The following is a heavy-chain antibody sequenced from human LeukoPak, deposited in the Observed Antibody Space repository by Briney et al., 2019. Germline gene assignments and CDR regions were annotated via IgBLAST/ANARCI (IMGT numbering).Heavy chain of an antibody. CDR3: ARDRGSYFDY. V-gene: IGHV3-48*01. CDR2: ISSSSSTI. CDR1: GFTFSSYS. D-gene: IGHD3-10*01. J-gene: IGHJ4*02. Sequence: GGSLRLSCAASGFTFSSYSMNWVRQAPGEGLEWVSYISSSSSTIYYADSVKGRFTISRDNAKNSLYLQMNSLRAEDTAVHYCARDRGSYFDYWGQGTLVTVSS.